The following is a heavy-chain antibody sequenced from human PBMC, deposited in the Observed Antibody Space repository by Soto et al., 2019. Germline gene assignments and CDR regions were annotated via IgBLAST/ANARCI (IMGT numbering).Heavy chain of an antibody. Sequence: VQLLESGGGLVQPGGSLRLSCVVSGFTFSNYGMSWVRQSPGKGLEWIGEVSLAGRNHYNPSLQSRVTISLDESKNQFSLILTSVTVADAAIYYCARGFQYWLPTFDWGRGTVVTVS. CDR3: ARGFQYWLPTFD. V-gene: IGHV4-4*02. D-gene: IGHD3-10*01. CDR1: GFTFSNYGM. CDR2: VSLAGRN. J-gene: IGHJ4*02.